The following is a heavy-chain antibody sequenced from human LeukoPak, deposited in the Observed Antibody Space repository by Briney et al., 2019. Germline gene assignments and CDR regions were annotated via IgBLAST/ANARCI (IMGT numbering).Heavy chain of an antibody. CDR3: TRESGAFSPFGF. J-gene: IGHJ4*02. CDR1: GGSITTTNW. Sequence: PSETLSLTCAVSGGSITTTNWWSWVRQPPGKRLEWIGEVHLSGATNYNLSLESRVSMSIDKSKNHLSLEVTSVTAADTAIYYCTRESGAFSPFGFWGRGTLVTVSS. D-gene: IGHD1-26*01. CDR2: VHLSGAT. V-gene: IGHV4-4*02.